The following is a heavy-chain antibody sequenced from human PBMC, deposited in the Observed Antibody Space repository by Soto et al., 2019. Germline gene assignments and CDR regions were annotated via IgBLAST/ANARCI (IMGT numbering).Heavy chain of an antibody. V-gene: IGHV3-30*03. CDR2: ISYDGSNK. CDR3: ATPPGRIAARPDYYYYGMDV. CDR1: GFTFSSYG. Sequence: GGSLRLSCAASGFTFSSYGMHWVRQAPGKGLEWVAVISYDGSNKYYADSVKGRFTISRDNSKNTLYLQMNSLRAEDTAVYYCATPPGRIAARPDYYYYGMDVWGQRTTVTVSS. J-gene: IGHJ6*02. D-gene: IGHD6-6*01.